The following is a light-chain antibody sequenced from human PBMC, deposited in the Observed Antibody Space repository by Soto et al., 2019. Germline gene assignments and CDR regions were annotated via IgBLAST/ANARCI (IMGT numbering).Light chain of an antibody. CDR2: GGS. CDR3: QQIYTIPLT. V-gene: IGKV1-39*01. Sequence: DIQMTQSPSSLSASVGYRVTITWRASQVIGSYLNWYQQKPGKAPNLLIHGGSILQSGVPPRFSGGGGGTDFTLTISSLQPEDFASYYCQQIYTIPLTFGGGTKVDIK. CDR1: QVIGSY. J-gene: IGKJ4*01.